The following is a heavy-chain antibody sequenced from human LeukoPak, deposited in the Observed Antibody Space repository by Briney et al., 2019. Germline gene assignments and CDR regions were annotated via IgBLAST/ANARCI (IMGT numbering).Heavy chain of an antibody. Sequence: PGGSLRLSCAASGFTFSSYAMHWVRQAPGKGLEWVALVSYDGSDKYYADSVKGRFTISRDNSKNTVFLQMNSLRAEDTAVYYCAKDPPMYSSGWYNYFDYWGQGTLVTVSS. J-gene: IGHJ4*02. CDR1: GFTFSSYA. CDR2: VSYDGSDK. CDR3: AKDPPMYSSGWYNYFDY. V-gene: IGHV3-30*04. D-gene: IGHD6-19*01.